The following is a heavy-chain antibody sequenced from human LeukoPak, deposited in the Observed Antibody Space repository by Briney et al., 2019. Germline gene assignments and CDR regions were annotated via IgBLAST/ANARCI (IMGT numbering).Heavy chain of an antibody. CDR2: INPNSGGT. CDR3: ARDSVLRYFDWLTFEGWFDP. Sequence: VASVKVSCKASGYTFTNYGIIWVRQAPGQGLEWMGWINPNSGGTNYAQKFQGRVTMTRDTSISTAYMELSRLRSDDTAVYYCARDSVLRYFDWLTFEGWFDPWGQGTLVTVSS. D-gene: IGHD3-9*01. V-gene: IGHV1-2*02. CDR1: GYTFTNYG. J-gene: IGHJ5*02.